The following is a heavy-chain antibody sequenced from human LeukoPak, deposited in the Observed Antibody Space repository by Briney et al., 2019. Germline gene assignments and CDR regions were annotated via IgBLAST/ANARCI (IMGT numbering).Heavy chain of an antibody. D-gene: IGHD3-9*01. CDR3: AREVLSRGPYDILTGYLIPEYYFDY. Sequence: SETLSLTCTVSGASISSGSSYWSWLRQPAGKGLEWIGRIHNSGSTNYNPSLKSRVTISVDTSKNQFSLKLSSMTAADTAVYYCAREVLSRGPYDILTGYLIPEYYFDYWGQGTLVTVSS. V-gene: IGHV4-61*02. J-gene: IGHJ4*02. CDR1: GASISSGSSY. CDR2: IHNSGST.